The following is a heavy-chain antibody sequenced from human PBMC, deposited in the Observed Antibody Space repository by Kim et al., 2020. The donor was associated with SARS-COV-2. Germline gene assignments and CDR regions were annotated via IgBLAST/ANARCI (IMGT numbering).Heavy chain of an antibody. CDR2: ISSSGSPI. Sequence: GGSLRLSCVASGFTFSSHEMNWVRQAPGKGLEWISYISSSGSPIFYADSVKGRFAISRDNSKNSLFLQVSGLRAEDTAVYYCARKTYCSSSRCSTYSLD. CDR1: GFTFSSHE. V-gene: IGHV3-48*03. D-gene: IGHD2-2*01. CDR3: ARKTYCSSSRCSTYSLD. J-gene: IGHJ3*02.